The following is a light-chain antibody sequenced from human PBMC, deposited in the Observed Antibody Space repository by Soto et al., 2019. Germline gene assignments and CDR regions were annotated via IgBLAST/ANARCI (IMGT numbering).Light chain of an antibody. V-gene: IGKV3D-15*01. CDR1: QSISSN. CDR3: QHYNNWPPL. CDR2: DAS. Sequence: EIVMTQSPVTLSVSPGERATLSCRASQSISSNLAWYQQKPGQAPRLLISDASTRATGIPATFSGSGSGTEFTLTISSLRSEDFAVYYCQHYNNWPPLFGQGTKVDIK. J-gene: IGKJ1*01.